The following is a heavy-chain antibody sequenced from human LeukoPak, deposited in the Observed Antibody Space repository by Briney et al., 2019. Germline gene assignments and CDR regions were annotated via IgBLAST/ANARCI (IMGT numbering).Heavy chain of an antibody. V-gene: IGHV4-34*01. Sequence: WETLSLTCAVYGGSFSGYYWSWIRQPPGKGLEWIGEINHSGGTNYNPSLKSRVTISVDTSKNQFSLKLSSATAADTAVYYCASAMIGVPDDAFDIWGQGTMVTVSS. CDR2: INHSGGT. CDR3: ASAMIGVPDDAFDI. D-gene: IGHD3-22*01. J-gene: IGHJ3*02. CDR1: GGSFSGYY.